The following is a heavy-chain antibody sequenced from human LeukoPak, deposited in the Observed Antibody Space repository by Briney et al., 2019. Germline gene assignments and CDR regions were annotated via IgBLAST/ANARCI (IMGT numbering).Heavy chain of an antibody. D-gene: IGHD3-10*01. Sequence: SETLSLTCAVYGGSFSGYYWSWIRQPPGKGLGWIGEINQSGSTNYNPSLKSRVTISIDTSKNQFSLKLTSVTAADTAVYYCAINDGSGSYYKSDYWGQGTLVTVSS. CDR3: AINDGSGSYYKSDY. J-gene: IGHJ4*02. CDR1: GGSFSGYY. V-gene: IGHV4-34*01. CDR2: INQSGST.